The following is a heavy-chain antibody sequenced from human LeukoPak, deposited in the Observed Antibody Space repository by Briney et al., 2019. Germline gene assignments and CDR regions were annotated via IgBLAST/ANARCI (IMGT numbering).Heavy chain of an antibody. D-gene: IGHD1-26*01. J-gene: IGHJ4*02. V-gene: IGHV3-21*01. CDR3: AKDRGGGSSVYFDY. Sequence: GGSLRLSCAASGFTLSSYSMNWVRQAPGQGLEWVSSISSSSSYIYYADSVKGRFTISRDNPKNSLYLQMNSLSAEDTAVYYCAKDRGGGSSVYFDYWGQGTLVTVSS. CDR1: GFTLSSYS. CDR2: ISSSSSYI.